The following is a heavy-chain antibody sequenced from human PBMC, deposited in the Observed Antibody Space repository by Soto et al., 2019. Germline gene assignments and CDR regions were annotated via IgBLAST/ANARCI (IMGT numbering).Heavy chain of an antibody. CDR2: ISFDGDNK. Sequence: GGSLRLSCAASGFTFSRFVMHWVRQAPGKGLEWVAVISFDGDNKYYADSVKGRFTISRDNSKNTLFLQMNSLRADDTAVYYCANHYSSTWYPYYFDYWGQGTLVTVSS. CDR1: GFTFSRFV. CDR3: ANHYSSTWYPYYFDY. V-gene: IGHV3-30*18. D-gene: IGHD6-13*01. J-gene: IGHJ4*02.